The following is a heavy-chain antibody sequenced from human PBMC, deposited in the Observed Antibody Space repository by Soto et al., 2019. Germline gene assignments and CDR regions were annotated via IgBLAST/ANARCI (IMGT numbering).Heavy chain of an antibody. CDR1: GFTFSSYA. D-gene: IGHD1-26*01. Sequence: GGSLRLSCAASGFTFSSYAMSWVRQAPGKGLEWVSAISGSGGSTYYADSVKGRFTISRDNSKNTLYLQMNSLRAEDTAVYYCAKDGTRWLRRVNAFDIWGQGTMVTVSS. CDR2: ISGSGGST. J-gene: IGHJ3*02. CDR3: AKDGTRWLRRVNAFDI. V-gene: IGHV3-23*01.